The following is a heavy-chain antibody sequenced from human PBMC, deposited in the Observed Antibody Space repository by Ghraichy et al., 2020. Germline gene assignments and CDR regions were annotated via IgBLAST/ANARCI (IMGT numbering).Heavy chain of an antibody. CDR2: IWYDGSNK. CDR3: ASCRGYCSSTSLDP. J-gene: IGHJ5*02. CDR1: GFTFSSYG. Sequence: GSLRLSCAASGFTFSSYGMHWVRQAPGKGLEWVAVIWYDGSNKYYADSVKGRFTISRDNSKNTLYLQMNSLRAEDTAVYYCASCRGYCSSTSLDPWGQGTLVTVSS. V-gene: IGHV3-33*01. D-gene: IGHD2-2*01.